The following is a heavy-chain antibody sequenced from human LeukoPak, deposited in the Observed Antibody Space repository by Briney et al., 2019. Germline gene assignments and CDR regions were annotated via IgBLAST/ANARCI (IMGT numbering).Heavy chain of an antibody. V-gene: IGHV4-39*07. J-gene: IGHJ6*02. D-gene: IGHD2-2*01. CDR2: SYYSGST. CDR3: ARGSEYCSSTSCYGVMYYGMDV. Sequence: PSETLSLTCTVSGGSISSGAYYWGWIRQPPGKGLEWFGSSYYSGSTYYNPSLKSRVTISVDTSKNQFSLKLSSVTAADTAVYYCARGSEYCSSTSCYGVMYYGMDVWGQGTTVTVSS. CDR1: GGSISSGAYY.